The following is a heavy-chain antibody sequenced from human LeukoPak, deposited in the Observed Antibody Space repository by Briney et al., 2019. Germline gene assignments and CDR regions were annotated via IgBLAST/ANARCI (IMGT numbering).Heavy chain of an antibody. V-gene: IGHV4-39*07. CDR3: ARGISGRGVRKIEDY. D-gene: IGHD3-10*01. J-gene: IGHJ4*02. CDR2: VFSSGST. CDR1: GGSISSSSYY. Sequence: SETLSLTCTVSGGSISSSSYYWGWVRQPPGKGLEWIGSVFSSGSTYYNPSLKSPVTISVDTSKNQFSLKLSSVTAADTAVYYCARGISGRGVRKIEDYWGQGTLVTVSS.